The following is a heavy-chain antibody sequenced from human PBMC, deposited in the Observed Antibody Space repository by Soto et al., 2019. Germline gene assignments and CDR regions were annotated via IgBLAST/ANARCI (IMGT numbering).Heavy chain of an antibody. CDR2: INPSGGST. CDR3: ARPPFPGCINGVCYPCDH. V-gene: IGHV1-46*01. Sequence: QVQLVQSGAEVKKPGASVKVSCKASGYTFTHYYMHWVRQAPGQGLECMGMINPSGGSTSYAQNFQDRLTMTRDTSTSTVYMELSSLRSEDTAVYYCARPPFPGCINGVCYPCDHWGQGTLVTVSS. J-gene: IGHJ4*02. CDR1: GYTFTHYY. D-gene: IGHD2-8*01.